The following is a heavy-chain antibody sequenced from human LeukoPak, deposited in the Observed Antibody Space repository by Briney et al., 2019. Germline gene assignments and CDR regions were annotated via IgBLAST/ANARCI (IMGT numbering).Heavy chain of an antibody. CDR2: ISGSGGST. D-gene: IGHD5-18*01. Sequence: GGSLRLSCAASGFTFSSYAMSWVRQAPGKGLEWVSAISGSGGSTCYADSVKGRFTISRDNSKNTLYLQMNSLRAEDTAVYYCPRSIQLWPYYFDYWGQGTLVTVSS. CDR1: GFTFSSYA. J-gene: IGHJ4*02. CDR3: PRSIQLWPYYFDY. V-gene: IGHV3-23*01.